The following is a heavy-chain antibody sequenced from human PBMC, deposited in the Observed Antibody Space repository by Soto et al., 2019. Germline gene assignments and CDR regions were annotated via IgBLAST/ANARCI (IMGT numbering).Heavy chain of an antibody. CDR2: ISYDGSNK. CDR3: GKQNVYCYYYMDV. V-gene: IGHV3-30*18. CDR1: GFTFSSCG. J-gene: IGHJ6*02. Sequence: QVQLVESGGSVVQPGRSLRLSCAASGFTFSSCGMHWVRQAPGKGLEWVAVISYDGSNKYYADSVKGRFTISRDNSKNTLYLQMNSLRADDCSVHYCGKQNVYCYYYMDVWGQGTTVTVSS.